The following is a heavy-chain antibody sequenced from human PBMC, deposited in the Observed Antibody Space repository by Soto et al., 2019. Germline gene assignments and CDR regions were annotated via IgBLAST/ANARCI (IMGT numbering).Heavy chain of an antibody. CDR3: ARDLWGYCGDDCYPLDV. D-gene: IGHD2-21*02. Sequence: SETLSLTCTVSGASISRYYWSWIRQSPGKGLEWIGYLYNTGSTIYNPSLKSRVTISVDTSKNQFSLKMNSVTAADTAVYYCARDLWGYCGDDCYPLDVRGQGTTVTVS. V-gene: IGHV4-59*01. J-gene: IGHJ6*02. CDR2: LYNTGST. CDR1: GASISRYY.